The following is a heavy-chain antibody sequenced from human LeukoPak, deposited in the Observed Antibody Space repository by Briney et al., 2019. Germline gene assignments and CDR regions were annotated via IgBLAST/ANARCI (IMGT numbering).Heavy chain of an antibody. CDR3: ARGRVVVPAALPSFFDY. CDR1: GGSISSSSYY. CDR2: IYYSGST. V-gene: IGHV4-39*07. Sequence: SETLSLTCTVSGGSISSSSYYWGWIRQPPGKGLEWIGSIYYSGSTYYNPSLKSRVTISVDTSKNQFSLKLSSVTAADTAVYYCARGRVVVPAALPSFFDYWGQGTLVTVSS. D-gene: IGHD2-2*01. J-gene: IGHJ4*02.